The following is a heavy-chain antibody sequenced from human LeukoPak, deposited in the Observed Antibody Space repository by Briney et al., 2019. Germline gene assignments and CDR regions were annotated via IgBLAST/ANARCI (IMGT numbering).Heavy chain of an antibody. CDR3: ARENWDLVAVPMDV. CDR2: ISSSSSAI. D-gene: IGHD1-26*01. Sequence: PGGSLRLSCAASGFTFSSHGINWVRQAPGKGLEWISYISSSSSAIYYGDSVKGRFAISRDNAKNSLYLQMNSLRAEDTAIYYCARENWDLVAVPMDVWGKGTTVIVSS. CDR1: GFTFSSHG. J-gene: IGHJ6*04. V-gene: IGHV3-48*01.